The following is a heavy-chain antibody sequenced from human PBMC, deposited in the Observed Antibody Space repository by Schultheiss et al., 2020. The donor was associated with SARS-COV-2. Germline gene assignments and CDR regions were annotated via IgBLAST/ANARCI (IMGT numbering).Heavy chain of an antibody. CDR1: GFTFSSYA. D-gene: IGHD6-6*01. CDR3: AKDPRDLRPYYYYGMDV. Sequence: GGSLRLSCAASGFTFSSYAMHWVRQAPGKGLEWVAVISYDGSNKYYADSVKGRFTVSRDNAKNSLFLQMNSLRAEDTAVYYCAKDPRDLRPYYYYGMDVWGQGTTVTVSS. V-gene: IGHV3-30-3*01. CDR2: ISYDGSNK. J-gene: IGHJ6*02.